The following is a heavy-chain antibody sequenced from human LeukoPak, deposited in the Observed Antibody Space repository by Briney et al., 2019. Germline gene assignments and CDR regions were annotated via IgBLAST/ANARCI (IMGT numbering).Heavy chain of an antibody. D-gene: IGHD5-18*01. CDR3: AKKSWIQLWLEYDY. Sequence: PGGSLRLSCAASGFTFSSYDMNWVRQAPGKGLEWVSAISGSGGSTYYADSVKGRFTISRDNSKNTLYLQMNSLRAEDTAVDYCAKKSWIQLWLEYDYWGQGTLVTVSS. J-gene: IGHJ4*02. CDR2: ISGSGGST. V-gene: IGHV3-23*01. CDR1: GFTFSSYD.